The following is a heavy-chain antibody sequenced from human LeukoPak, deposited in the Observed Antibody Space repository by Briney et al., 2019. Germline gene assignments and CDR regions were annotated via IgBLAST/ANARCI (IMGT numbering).Heavy chain of an antibody. J-gene: IGHJ4*02. V-gene: IGHV3-9*01. D-gene: IGHD4-11*01. CDR2: ISWNSGSI. Sequence: GRSLRLSCAASGFTFDDYAMHWVRQAPGKGLEWVSGISWNSGSIGYADSAKGRFTISRDNAKNSLYLQMNSLRAEDTALYYCAKDMLSAVTTAIDYWGQGTLVTVSS. CDR3: AKDMLSAVTTAIDY. CDR1: GFTFDDYA.